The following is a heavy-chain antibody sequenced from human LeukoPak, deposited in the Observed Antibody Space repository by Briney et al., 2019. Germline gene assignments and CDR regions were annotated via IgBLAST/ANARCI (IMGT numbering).Heavy chain of an antibody. CDR3: ARAQWLVRFDH. CDR1: GVSISNYY. J-gene: IGHJ4*02. V-gene: IGHV4-59*01. CDR2: IYYSGST. D-gene: IGHD6-19*01. Sequence: SETLSLTCTVSGVSISNYYWSWIRQPPGKGLEWIGNIYYSGSTSYNPSLRSRVTISIDTSKNHFSLKLTSVTAADTAVCYCARAQWLVRFDHWGQGTLVTVSS.